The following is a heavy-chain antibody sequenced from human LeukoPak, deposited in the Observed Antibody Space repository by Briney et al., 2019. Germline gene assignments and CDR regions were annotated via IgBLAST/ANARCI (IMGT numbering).Heavy chain of an antibody. CDR1: GASISSYY. Sequence: SETLSLTCTVSGASISSYYWSWIRQPPGKGLEWIGYIYYSGSTKYNPSLKSRVTISLDTSKNQFSLKLSSVTAVDTAVYYCAVGYNYGYLGYWGQGTLVTVSS. CDR2: IYYSGST. CDR3: AVGYNYGYLGY. J-gene: IGHJ4*02. D-gene: IGHD5-18*01. V-gene: IGHV4-59*01.